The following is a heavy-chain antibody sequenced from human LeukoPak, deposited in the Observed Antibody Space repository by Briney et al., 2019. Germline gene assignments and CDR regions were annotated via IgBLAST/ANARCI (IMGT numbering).Heavy chain of an antibody. D-gene: IGHD3-10*01. CDR3: AGVVELLWFGELSAPFDY. J-gene: IGHJ4*02. CDR1: GYTFTSYA. Sequence: GASVKVSCKASGYTFTSYAMNWVRQAPGQGLEWMGWINTNTGNPTYAQGFTGRFVFSLDTSVSTAYLQISSLKAEDTAVYYCAGVVELLWFGELSAPFDYWGQGTLVTVSS. CDR2: INTNTGNP. V-gene: IGHV7-4-1*02.